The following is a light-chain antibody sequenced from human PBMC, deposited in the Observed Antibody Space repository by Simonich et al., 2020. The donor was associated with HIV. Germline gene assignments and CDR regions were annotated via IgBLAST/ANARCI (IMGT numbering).Light chain of an antibody. Sequence: QSALTQPASVSGSPGQSITISCTGTSSDVGVYNYVSWYQQHPGKAPKGMIYDVSKRPSGVSNRFSASKSGNTASLTISGLQAEDEADYYCSSYTSSSTLMFGGGTKLTVL. J-gene: IGLJ3*02. CDR3: SSYTSSSTLM. CDR1: SSDVGVYNY. CDR2: DVS. V-gene: IGLV2-14*01.